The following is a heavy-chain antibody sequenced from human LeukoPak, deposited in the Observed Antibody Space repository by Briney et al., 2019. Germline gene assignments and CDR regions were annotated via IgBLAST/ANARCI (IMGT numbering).Heavy chain of an antibody. V-gene: IGHV1-2*02. CDR3: ARITMVRGATDY. CDR1: GYTFTCYY. Sequence: ASVKVSCKASGYTFTCYYMHWVRQAPGQGLEWMGWINPNSGGTNYAQKFQGRVTMTRDTSISTAYMELSRLRSDDTAVYYCARITMVRGATDYWGQGTLVTVSS. J-gene: IGHJ4*02. D-gene: IGHD3-10*01. CDR2: INPNSGGT.